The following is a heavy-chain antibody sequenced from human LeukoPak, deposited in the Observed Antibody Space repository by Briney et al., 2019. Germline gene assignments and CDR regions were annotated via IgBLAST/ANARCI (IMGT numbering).Heavy chain of an antibody. CDR2: ISLGGTT. V-gene: IGHV4-38-2*02. J-gene: IGHJ4*02. CDR3: ARCRNSGSYIFDY. D-gene: IGHD1-26*01. CDR1: DYSICNTYC. Sequence: SETLSLTCTVSDYSICNTYCGVWIRQPPGKGLESIGSISLGGTTHYNPSLKSRVIISVDTSKNQFSLKLSSVTAADTAVYYCARCRNSGSYIFDYWGQGTLVTVSS.